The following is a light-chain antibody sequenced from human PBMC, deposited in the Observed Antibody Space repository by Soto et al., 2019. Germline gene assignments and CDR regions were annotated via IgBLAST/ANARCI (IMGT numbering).Light chain of an antibody. CDR2: DAS. J-gene: IGKJ5*01. CDR1: QSVGRY. V-gene: IGKV3-11*01. CDR3: QQRNNWPPIT. Sequence: ENVLTQPPAILSLSPGDTATLSCRASQSVGRYLAWYQQKPGQAPRLVIYDASNRATGVPDRFSGSGSGTDFTLSISHLEPEDFAVYYCQQRNNWPPITFGQGTR.